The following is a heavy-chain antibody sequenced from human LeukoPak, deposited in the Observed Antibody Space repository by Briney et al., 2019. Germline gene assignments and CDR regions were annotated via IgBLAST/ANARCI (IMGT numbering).Heavy chain of an antibody. Sequence: GASVKVSCKASGGTFSSYAISWVRQAPGQGLEWMGGIIPIFGTANYAQKFQGRVTITADESTSTAYMELSSLRSEDTAVYYCARAPRLVGATVRLYFDYWGQGTLVTVSS. CDR1: GGTFSSYA. CDR3: ARAPRLVGATVRLYFDY. J-gene: IGHJ4*02. D-gene: IGHD1-26*01. V-gene: IGHV1-69*01. CDR2: IIPIFGTA.